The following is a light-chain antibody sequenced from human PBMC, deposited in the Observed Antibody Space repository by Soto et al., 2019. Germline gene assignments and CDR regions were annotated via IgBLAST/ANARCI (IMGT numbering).Light chain of an antibody. Sequence: DIQMTQCPSSLSASVVDRVTITCRAIQSVSSYLNWYQQKPGKAPKLLIYAASSLQSGVPSRFSGSGSGTDFTLTISSLQPEDVATYYCQKCKIAPFTFGGGTKVDIK. CDR3: QKCKIAPFT. J-gene: IGKJ4*01. CDR2: AAS. V-gene: IGKV1-27*01. CDR1: QSVSSY.